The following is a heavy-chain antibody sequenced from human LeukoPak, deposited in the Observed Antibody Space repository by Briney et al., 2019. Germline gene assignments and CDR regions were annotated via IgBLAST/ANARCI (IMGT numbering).Heavy chain of an antibody. V-gene: IGHV1-69*13. CDR1: GGTFSSYA. D-gene: IGHD5-12*01. CDR3: ARARYSGYTQWLRGYYFDY. Sequence: ASVKVSCKASGGTFSSYAISWVRQAPGQGLEWMGGIIPIFGTANYAQKFQGRVTITADESTSTAYMELSSLRSEDTAVYYCARARYSGYTQWLRGYYFDYWGQGTLVTVSS. CDR2: IIPIFGTA. J-gene: IGHJ4*02.